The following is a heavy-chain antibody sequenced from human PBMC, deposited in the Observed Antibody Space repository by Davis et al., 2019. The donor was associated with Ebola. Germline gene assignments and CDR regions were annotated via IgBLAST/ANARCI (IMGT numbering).Heavy chain of an antibody. V-gene: IGHV1-46*01. CDR2: INPSDGGT. D-gene: IGHD3-10*01. CDR1: GYTFTNYY. J-gene: IGHJ6*02. CDR3: ARDRVQGVIITAYGMDV. Sequence: ASVKVSCKASGYTFTNYYMHWVRQTPGRGLEWMGIINPSDGGTNYAEKFQDRVTITADESTSTAYMELSSLRSEDTAVYYCARDRVQGVIITAYGMDVWGQGTTVTVSS.